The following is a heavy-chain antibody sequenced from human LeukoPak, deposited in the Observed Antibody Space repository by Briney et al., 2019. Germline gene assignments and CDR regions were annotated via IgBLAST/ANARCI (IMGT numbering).Heavy chain of an antibody. CDR1: GYTFTSYG. D-gene: IGHD3-9*01. J-gene: IGHJ6*02. CDR2: ISAYNGNT. Sequence: ASVKVSCKASGYTFTSYGISWVRQAPGQGFEWMGWISAYNGNTNYAQKLQGRVTMTTDTSTSTAYMELRSLRSDDTAVYYCARTDLYYDILTGYFSRDYYYYGMGVWGQGTTVTVSS. V-gene: IGHV1-18*01. CDR3: ARTDLYYDILTGYFSRDYYYYGMGV.